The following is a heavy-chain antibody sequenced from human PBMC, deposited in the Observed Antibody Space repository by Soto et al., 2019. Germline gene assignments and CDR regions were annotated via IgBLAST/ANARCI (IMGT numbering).Heavy chain of an antibody. V-gene: IGHV1-18*04. CDR1: GYTFTSYG. Sequence: ASVKVSCKASGYTFTSYGISWVRQAPGQGLEWMGWISAYNGNTNYAQKLQGRVTMTTDTSTSTAYMELRSLRSDDTAVYYCARDGLDSGSYYDAFDIWGQGTMVTVSS. D-gene: IGHD1-26*01. CDR2: ISAYNGNT. J-gene: IGHJ3*02. CDR3: ARDGLDSGSYYDAFDI.